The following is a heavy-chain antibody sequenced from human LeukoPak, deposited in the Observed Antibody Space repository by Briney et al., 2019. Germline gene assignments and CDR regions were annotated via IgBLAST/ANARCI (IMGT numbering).Heavy chain of an antibody. CDR1: GFTFSSYE. V-gene: IGHV3-48*03. CDR3: ARNFGRYYPDDY. J-gene: IGHJ4*02. CDR2: ISSSGSTI. Sequence: PGGSLRLSCAASGFTFSSYEMNWVRQAPGKGLVWVSYISSSGSTIYYADSVKGRFTISRDNAKNSLYLQMNSLRAEDTAVYYCARNFGRYYPDDYWGQGTQVTVSS. D-gene: IGHD2-21*01.